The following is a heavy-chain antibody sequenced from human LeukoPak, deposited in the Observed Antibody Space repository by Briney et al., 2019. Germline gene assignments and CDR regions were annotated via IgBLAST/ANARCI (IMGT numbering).Heavy chain of an antibody. Sequence: PSGTLSLTCAVSDGSITISNWWNWVRQPPRKGLEWIGEIYHSGATNYSPSLKSRVTMSMNSSKNQFSLKLTSVTAADTAVYYCARRGDYGDYPFDYWGQGILVTVSS. CDR3: ARRGDYGDYPFDY. D-gene: IGHD4-17*01. V-gene: IGHV4-4*02. J-gene: IGHJ4*02. CDR2: IYHSGAT. CDR1: DGSITISNW.